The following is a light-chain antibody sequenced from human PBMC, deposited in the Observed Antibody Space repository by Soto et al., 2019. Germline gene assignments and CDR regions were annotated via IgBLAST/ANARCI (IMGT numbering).Light chain of an antibody. CDR1: QSLVYSDGDTY. Sequence: DVVMTQSPLSLPVTLGQPASISCRSSQSLVYSDGDTYLTWLHQRPGQSPRRPIYKVSNRDSGVLDSFSGSVSRTDFYLKVRRVEAEDLGLYYCGQSTPCPMTFRQGTRLEIK. CDR3: GQSTPCPMT. J-gene: IGKJ2*01. V-gene: IGKV2-30*01. CDR2: KVS.